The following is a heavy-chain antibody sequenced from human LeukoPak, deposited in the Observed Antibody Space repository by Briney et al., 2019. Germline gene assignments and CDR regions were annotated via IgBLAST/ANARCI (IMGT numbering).Heavy chain of an antibody. CDR3: ARAGVPSKTAMVTGAY. D-gene: IGHD5-18*01. V-gene: IGHV3-21*01. CDR2: ISSSSSYI. CDR1: GFTFSSYS. Sequence: GGSLRLSCAASGFTFSSYSMNWVRQAPGKGLEWVSSISSSSSYIYYADSVKGRFTISRDNAKNSLYLQMNSLRAEDTAVYYCARAGVPSKTAMVTGAYWGQGTLVTVSS. J-gene: IGHJ4*02.